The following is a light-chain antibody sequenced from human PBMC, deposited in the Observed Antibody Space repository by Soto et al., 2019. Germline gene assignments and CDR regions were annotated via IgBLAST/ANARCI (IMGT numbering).Light chain of an antibody. CDR1: QSVSAY. CDR2: DAS. Sequence: EIVLTQSPATLPLSPGESATLSCRASQSVSAYLVWYQQKPGQAPRLLIYDASSRATGIPARFSGSGSGTEFTLTINSLEPEDFAVYYCQQRSGWPPVYSFGQGTKVEIK. CDR3: QQRSGWPPVYS. J-gene: IGKJ2*01. V-gene: IGKV3-11*01.